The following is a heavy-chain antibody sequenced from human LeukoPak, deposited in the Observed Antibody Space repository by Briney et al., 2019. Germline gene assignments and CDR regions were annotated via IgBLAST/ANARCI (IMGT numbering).Heavy chain of an antibody. CDR2: ISGSGGST. CDR3: AKEKDIVVVPAAMFGYFQH. D-gene: IGHD2-2*01. V-gene: IGHV3-23*01. Sequence: GGSLRLSCAASGFTFSSYAMSWVRQAPGKGLEWVSAISGSGGSTYYADSVKGRFTISRDNSKYTLYLQMNSLRAEDTAVYYCAKEKDIVVVPAAMFGYFQHWGQGTLVTVSS. CDR1: GFTFSSYA. J-gene: IGHJ1*01.